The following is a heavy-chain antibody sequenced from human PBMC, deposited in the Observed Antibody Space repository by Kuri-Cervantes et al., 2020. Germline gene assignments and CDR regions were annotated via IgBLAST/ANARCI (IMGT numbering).Heavy chain of an antibody. CDR3: SIPWGDNRYYYYGMDV. CDR1: GYTFTGYY. J-gene: IGHJ6*02. V-gene: IGHV1-2*02. D-gene: IGHD1-14*01. Sequence: GGSLRLSCKASGYTFTGYYMHWVRQAPGQGLEWMGWINPNSGGTNYAQKFQGRVTMTRDTSISTAYMELSRLRSDDTAVYYCSIPWGDNRYYYYGMDVWGQGTTVTVSS. CDR2: INPNSGGT.